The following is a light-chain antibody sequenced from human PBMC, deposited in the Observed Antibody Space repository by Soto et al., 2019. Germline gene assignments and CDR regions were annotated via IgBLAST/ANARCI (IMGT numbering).Light chain of an antibody. V-gene: IGKV2D-29*02. CDR1: QSLLHITGETF. J-gene: IGKJ5*01. CDR3: MQSTQLPPT. CDR2: EVS. Sequence: DVVMTQTALSLSVAPGQPASISCKSSQSLLHITGETFLFWYLQKPGQSPQLXXYEVSTRVSGVPDRFSGSVSGTDGTLEISRVEHDDGCIYYCMQSTQLPPTFGQGTRLEIK.